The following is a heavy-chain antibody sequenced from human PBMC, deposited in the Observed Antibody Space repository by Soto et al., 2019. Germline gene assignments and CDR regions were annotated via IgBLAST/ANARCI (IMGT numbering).Heavy chain of an antibody. D-gene: IGHD2-15*01. CDR3: SRHPPYCSGSTCYPVGFDF. Sequence: AGSLRLSCAASGFTFSNFGMHWVRQAPGKGLEWVTVICSDGSTKYYSDSVKGRFTISRDNSENTQYLQMNSLRAEDTAVYYCSRHPPYCSGSTCYPVGFDFWGQGALVTVSS. CDR2: ICSDGSTK. J-gene: IGHJ4*02. V-gene: IGHV3-33*01. CDR1: GFTFSNFG.